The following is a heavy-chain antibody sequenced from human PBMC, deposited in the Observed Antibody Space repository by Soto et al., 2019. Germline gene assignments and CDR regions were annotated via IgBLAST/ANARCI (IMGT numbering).Heavy chain of an antibody. D-gene: IGHD3-16*01. CDR2: IFPSGST. CDR3: DRTYYDYVLGDAFDI. J-gene: IGHJ3*02. V-gene: IGHV4-30-2*01. Sequence: SETLSLTCAVSGASMSSGVYSWSWIRQPPGKGLEWIGYIFPSGSTNFNPSLKSRVTISLDTSKNQFSLRLTSVTAADTAMYYCDRTYYDYVLGDAFDIWGKGEMFIV. CDR1: GASMSSGVYS.